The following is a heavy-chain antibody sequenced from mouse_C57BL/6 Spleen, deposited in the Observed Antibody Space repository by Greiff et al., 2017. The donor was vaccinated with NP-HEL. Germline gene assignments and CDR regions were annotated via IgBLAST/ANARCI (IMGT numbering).Heavy chain of an antibody. V-gene: IGHV5-4*01. J-gene: IGHJ2*01. D-gene: IGHD4-1*01. CDR2: ISDGGSYT. Sequence: EVKLMESGGGLVKPGGSLKLSCAASGFTFSSYAMSWVRQTPEKRLEWVATISDGGSYTYYPDNVKGRFTISRDNAKNNLYLQMSHLKSEDTAMYYCARERETGTDYWGLGTTLTVSS. CDR1: GFTFSSYA. CDR3: ARERETGTDY.